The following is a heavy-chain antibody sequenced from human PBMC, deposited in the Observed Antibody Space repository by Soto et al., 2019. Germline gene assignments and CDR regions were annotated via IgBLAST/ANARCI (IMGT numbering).Heavy chain of an antibody. V-gene: IGHV1-18*01. CDR3: AREDIVANPNWFDT. Sequence: ASVKVSCKASGYTFTSYAIGSVRQAPGQGLEWMGWISAYNGNTNYAQKLQGRVTMTTDTSTSTAYMELRSLRSDDTAVYYCAREDIVANPNWFDTWGQGTLVTV. CDR2: ISAYNGNT. D-gene: IGHD5-12*01. J-gene: IGHJ5*02. CDR1: GYTFTSYA.